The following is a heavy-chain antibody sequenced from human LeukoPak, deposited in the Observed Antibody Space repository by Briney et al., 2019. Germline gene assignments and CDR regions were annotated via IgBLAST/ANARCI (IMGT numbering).Heavy chain of an antibody. CDR2: SGTAGDT. J-gene: IGHJ4*02. D-gene: IGHD1-1*01. CDR3: ARVAKERVGGVYYFDY. V-gene: IGHV3-13*01. CDR1: GFPFSDYD. Sequence: GGSLRLSCAASGFPFSDYDMHWARQATGKGLEGVSGSGTAGDTYDTGSVKGRFTISRENAKTSLYLQMNSLRAGDTAVYYCARVAKERVGGVYYFDYWGQGTMVTVS.